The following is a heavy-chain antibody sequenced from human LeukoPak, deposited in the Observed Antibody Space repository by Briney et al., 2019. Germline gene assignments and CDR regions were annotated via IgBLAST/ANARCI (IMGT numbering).Heavy chain of an antibody. D-gene: IGHD3-3*01. V-gene: IGHV3-30*04. CDR3: ARDRALEYYGMDV. CDR1: GFTFSSYA. J-gene: IGHJ6*04. Sequence: GGSLRLSCAASGFTFSSYAMHWVRQAPGKGLEWVAVISYDGSNKHYADSVKGRFTISRDNSKNTLYLQMNSLRAEDTAVYYCARDRALEYYGMDVWGKGTTVTVSS. CDR2: ISYDGSNK.